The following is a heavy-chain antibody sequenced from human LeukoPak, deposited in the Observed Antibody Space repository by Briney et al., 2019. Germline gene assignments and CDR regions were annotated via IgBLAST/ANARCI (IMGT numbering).Heavy chain of an antibody. CDR2: IYYSGST. D-gene: IGHD3-22*01. CDR1: GGSISSYY. CDR3: ARHFYDSSGYFVNDY. J-gene: IGHJ4*02. V-gene: IGHV4-59*01. Sequence: PSETLSLTCTVSGGSISSYYWSWIRQPPGKGLEWIGYIYYSGSTYYNPSLKSRVTISVDTSKNQFSLKLSSVTAADTAVYYCARHFYDSSGYFVNDYWGQGTLVTVSS.